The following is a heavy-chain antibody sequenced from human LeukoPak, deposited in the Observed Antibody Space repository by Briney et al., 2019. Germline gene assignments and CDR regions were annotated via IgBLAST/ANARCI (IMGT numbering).Heavy chain of an antibody. CDR1: GYTFTSYA. D-gene: IGHD3-10*01. CDR3: AREPSSGSYLYGQYGMDV. Sequence: ASVKVSCKASGYTFTSYAMHWVREAPGQRLEWMGWINAGNGNTKYSQKFQGRVTITRDTSASTAYMELSSLRSEDTAVYYCAREPSSGSYLYGQYGMDVGGKGTTVTVSS. CDR2: INAGNGNT. J-gene: IGHJ6*04. V-gene: IGHV1-3*01.